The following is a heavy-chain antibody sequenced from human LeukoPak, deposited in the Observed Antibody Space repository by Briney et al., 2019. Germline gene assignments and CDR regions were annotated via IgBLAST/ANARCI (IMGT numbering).Heavy chain of an antibody. CDR3: ARVAAAGTNWFDP. Sequence: GASVKVSCRASGYTFTSYGISWVRQAPGQGLEWMGWISAYNGNTNYAQKLQGRVTMTIDTSTSTAYMELRSLRSDDTAVYYCARVAAAGTNWFDPWGQGTLVTVSS. CDR1: GYTFTSYG. CDR2: ISAYNGNT. D-gene: IGHD6-13*01. V-gene: IGHV1-18*04. J-gene: IGHJ5*02.